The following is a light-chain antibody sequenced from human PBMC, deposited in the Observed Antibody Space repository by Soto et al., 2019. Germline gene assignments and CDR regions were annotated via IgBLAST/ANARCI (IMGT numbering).Light chain of an antibody. Sequence: QSVLTQPPSASGTPGQRVTISCSGSSSNIESNTVTWYQQLPGTAPKLVIYSNYDRPSGVPDRFSGSTSGTSASLVIRGLQSEDEADYYCAAWDDILNAYVLGGGTKVTVL. CDR1: SSNIESNT. CDR2: SNY. V-gene: IGLV1-44*01. CDR3: AAWDDILNAYV. J-gene: IGLJ1*01.